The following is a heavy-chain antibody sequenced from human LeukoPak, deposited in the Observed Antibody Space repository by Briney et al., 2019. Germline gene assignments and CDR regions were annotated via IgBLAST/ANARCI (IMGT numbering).Heavy chain of an antibody. CDR1: GFTFSSYA. J-gene: IGHJ4*02. D-gene: IGHD3-22*01. Sequence: PGGSLRLSCAASGFTFSSYAMSWVRQAPGKGLEWVSGISWNSGSIGYADSVKGRFTISRDNAKNSLYLQMNSLRAEDMALYYCAKDINYYDSSGSYFDYWGQGTLVTVSS. V-gene: IGHV3-9*03. CDR2: ISWNSGSI. CDR3: AKDINYYDSSGSYFDY.